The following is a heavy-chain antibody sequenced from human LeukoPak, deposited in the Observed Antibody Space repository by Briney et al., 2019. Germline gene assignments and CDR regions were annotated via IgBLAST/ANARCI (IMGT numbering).Heavy chain of an antibody. V-gene: IGHV4-39*01. Sequence: PSETLSLTCTVSGGSVSNNNFYWVWIRRPPGKGLEWIGSIYYSGSTYYNPSPESRVTISVDTSKNQFSLKLSSVTAADTAVYYCARPFTTVSYGIDVWGRGTTVTVSS. CDR1: GGSVSNNNFY. CDR3: ARPFTTVSYGIDV. J-gene: IGHJ6*02. CDR2: IYYSGST. D-gene: IGHD4-17*01.